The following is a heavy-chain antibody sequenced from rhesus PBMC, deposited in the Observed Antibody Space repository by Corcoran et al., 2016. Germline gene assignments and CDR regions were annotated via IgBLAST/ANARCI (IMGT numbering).Heavy chain of an antibody. V-gene: IGHV3-100*02. J-gene: IGHJ4*01. D-gene: IGHD6-25*01. Sequence: DVQLVESGGGLVKPGGSLRLSCVASGFTFSSYEMHWVRQAPGKGREWVSVISESGGTIYYADSVNGRITISRDNDKNSLFLQMNSLRAEDTAVYYCTSGYSGSWNSLPWGQGGLVTVSS. CDR2: ISESGGTI. CDR3: TSGYSGSWNSLP. CDR1: GFTFSSYE.